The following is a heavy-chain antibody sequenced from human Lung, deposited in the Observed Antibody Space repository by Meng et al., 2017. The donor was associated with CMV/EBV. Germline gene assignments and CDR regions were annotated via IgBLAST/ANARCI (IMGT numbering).Heavy chain of an antibody. V-gene: IGHV5-51*01. Sequence: GGSLRPSCEGSGYSLASYCIGWVRQMPGKGLEWMGIIYPSDSDTIYNPSFEGQVTISADTSINTAYLQWNSLKASDTAMYYCARRPMLYCGSDWEFDFWGQGTLVTVSS. D-gene: IGHD2-21*01. CDR3: ARRPMLYCGSDWEFDF. CDR2: IYPSDSDT. J-gene: IGHJ4*02. CDR1: GYSLASYC.